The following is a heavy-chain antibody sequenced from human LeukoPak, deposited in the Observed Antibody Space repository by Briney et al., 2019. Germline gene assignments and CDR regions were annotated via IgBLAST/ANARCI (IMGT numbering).Heavy chain of an antibody. CDR3: ARPANDFWSGYYPWWGEIPRNSGMDV. CDR1: GFTVSSDY. J-gene: IGHJ6*02. V-gene: IGHV3-53*01. D-gene: IGHD3-3*01. Sequence: PGGSLRLSCAASGFTVSSDYMSSVRQAPGKGLEWVSVIYSGGSTYNADSGKGRSPLSRDNSTNTLYLQMTSLSAEDTAVYYCARPANDFWSGYYPWWGEIPRNSGMDVWGQGTTVTVSS. CDR2: IYSGGST.